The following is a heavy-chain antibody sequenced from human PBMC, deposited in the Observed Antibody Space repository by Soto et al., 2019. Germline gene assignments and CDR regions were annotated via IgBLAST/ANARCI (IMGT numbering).Heavy chain of an antibody. D-gene: IGHD6-13*01. CDR3: ARGGGQQLVGDYFDY. Sequence: QVQLQQWGAGLLKPSETLSLTCAVYGGSFSGYYWSWIRQPPGKGLEWIGEINHSGSTNYNPSLKSRVTISVDTSKNQFSLKLSSVTAADTAVYYCARGGGQQLVGDYFDYWGQGTLVTVSS. CDR1: GGSFSGYY. J-gene: IGHJ4*02. V-gene: IGHV4-34*01. CDR2: INHSGST.